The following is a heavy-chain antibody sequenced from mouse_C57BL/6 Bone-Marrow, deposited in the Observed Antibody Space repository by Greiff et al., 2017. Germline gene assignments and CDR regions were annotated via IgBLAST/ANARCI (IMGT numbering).Heavy chain of an antibody. CDR3: AGWSDYDYAMDY. Sequence: VQLQQSGAELVKPGASVKLSCTASGFNITDYYMHWVKQRTEQGLEWIGRLDPEDGDTTYAPKFQGKATITADTSSNTAYLQLSSLTSEDTAVYYCAGWSDYDYAMDYWGQGTSVTVSS. CDR2: LDPEDGDT. CDR1: GFNITDYY. D-gene: IGHD2-13*01. J-gene: IGHJ4*01. V-gene: IGHV14-2*01.